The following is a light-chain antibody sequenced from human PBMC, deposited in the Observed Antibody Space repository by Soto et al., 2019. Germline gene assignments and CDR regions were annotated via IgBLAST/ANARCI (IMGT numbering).Light chain of an antibody. Sequence: QSVLTQPPSASGTPGQRVTISCSGSSSNIGRNTVNWYQQLPGTAPKLLIYSNNQRPSGVPDRFSGSKSGTSASLAISGLQSEAEADYYCAAWDDRLNGDVVFGGGTKLTVL. CDR3: AAWDDRLNGDVV. V-gene: IGLV1-44*01. CDR2: SNN. CDR1: SSNIGRNT. J-gene: IGLJ2*01.